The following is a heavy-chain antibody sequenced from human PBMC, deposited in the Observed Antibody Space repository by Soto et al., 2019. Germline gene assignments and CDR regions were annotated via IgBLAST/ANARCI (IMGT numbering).Heavy chain of an antibody. CDR3: ETARVDIVANDAFDI. CDR1: GDSVSSNSAA. D-gene: IGHD5-12*01. Sequence: SQTLSLTCAISGDSVSSNSAAWNWIRQSPSRGLEWLGRTYYRSKWYNDYAVSVKSRITINPDTSKNQFSLQLNSVTPEDTAVYYCETARVDIVANDAFDIWGQGTMVTVSS. V-gene: IGHV6-1*01. CDR2: TYYRSKWYN. J-gene: IGHJ3*02.